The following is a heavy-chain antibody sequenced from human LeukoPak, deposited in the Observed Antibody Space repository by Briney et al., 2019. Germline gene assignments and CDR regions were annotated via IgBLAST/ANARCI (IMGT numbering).Heavy chain of an antibody. D-gene: IGHD3-3*01. CDR1: GFTFSSYW. V-gene: IGHV3-7*05. J-gene: IGHJ4*02. CDR3: ARDRIWSGYYNLLFDY. Sequence: GGSLRLSCAASGFTFSSYWMSWVCQAPGKGLEWVANIKQDGSEKYYMDSVKGRFTISRDNAKNSLYLQMNSLRAEDTAVYYCARDRIWSGYYNLLFDYWGQGTLVTVSS. CDR2: IKQDGSEK.